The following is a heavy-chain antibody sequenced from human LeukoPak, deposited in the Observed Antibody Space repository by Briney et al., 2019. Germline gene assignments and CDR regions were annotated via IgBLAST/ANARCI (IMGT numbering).Heavy chain of an antibody. CDR3: ARPLGNNYYYGMDV. J-gene: IGHJ6*04. CDR2: INAGNGNT. CDR1: GYTFTSYA. D-gene: IGHD1/OR15-1a*01. V-gene: IGHV1-3*01. Sequence: GASVKVSCKASGYTFTSYAMHWVRQAPGQRLEWMGWINAGNGNTKYSQKFQGRVTITRDSSASTAYMELSSLRSEDTAVYYCARPLGNNYYYGMDVWGKGTTVTVSS.